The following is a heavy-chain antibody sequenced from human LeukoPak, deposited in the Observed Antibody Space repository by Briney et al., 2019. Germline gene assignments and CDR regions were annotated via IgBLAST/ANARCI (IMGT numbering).Heavy chain of an antibody. Sequence: PGGSLRLSCAASGFTFSSYAMSWVRQAPGKGLEWVSGISGSGSGTYYPDSVKGRFTISRDNSKNTLYLQMNSLRAEDTAVYYCAKDPGIFCSSTSCGIDYWGQGTLVTVSS. D-gene: IGHD2-2*01. J-gene: IGHJ4*02. CDR3: AKDPGIFCSSTSCGIDY. V-gene: IGHV3-23*01. CDR2: ISGSGSGT. CDR1: GFTFSSYA.